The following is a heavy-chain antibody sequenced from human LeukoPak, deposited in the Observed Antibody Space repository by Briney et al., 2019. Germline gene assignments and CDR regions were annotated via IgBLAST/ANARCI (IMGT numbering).Heavy chain of an antibody. CDR2: IWSDGNNK. V-gene: IGHV3-33*01. CDR3: ARDYCSSISCMDA. CDR1: GFTFSRYG. Sequence: PGTSLRLPWAAFGFTFSRYGMHWVRQAPGKGLEWVAVIWSDGNNKEHGDSVKGRFTISRDNSKNTLYLQMNSLRAEDTAMYYCARDYCSSISCMDAWGQGTTVTVSS. J-gene: IGHJ6*02. D-gene: IGHD2-2*01.